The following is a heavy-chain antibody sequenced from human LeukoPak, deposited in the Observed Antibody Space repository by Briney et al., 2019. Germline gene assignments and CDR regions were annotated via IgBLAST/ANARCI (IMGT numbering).Heavy chain of an antibody. J-gene: IGHJ4*02. CDR2: INPNSGGT. Sequence: GASVKVSCKASTYTFSDYYMHWVRQAPGQGLEWMGWINPNSGGTNYAQNFQGRVTMTRDTSISTAYMEPSRLRSDDTAVYYCATDRLGYSYGYGDYWGQGTLVTVSS. V-gene: IGHV1-2*02. CDR1: TYTFSDYY. CDR3: ATDRLGYSYGYGDY. D-gene: IGHD5-18*01.